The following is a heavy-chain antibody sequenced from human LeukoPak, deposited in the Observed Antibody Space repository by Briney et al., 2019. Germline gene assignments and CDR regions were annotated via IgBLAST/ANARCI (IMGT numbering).Heavy chain of an antibody. CDR1: GFTFSSYS. CDR2: ISSSSSYI. CDR3: ARVSRENRMAPDAFDI. Sequence: GGSLRLSCAASGFTFSSYSMNWVRQAPGKGLEWVSSISSSSSYIYYADSVKGRFTISRDNAKNSLYLQMNSLRAEDTAVYYCARVSRENRMAPDAFDIWGQGTMVTVSS. D-gene: IGHD1-14*01. J-gene: IGHJ3*02. V-gene: IGHV3-21*01.